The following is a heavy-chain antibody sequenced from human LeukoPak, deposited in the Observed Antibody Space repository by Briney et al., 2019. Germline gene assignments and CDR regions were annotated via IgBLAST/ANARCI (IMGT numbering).Heavy chain of an antibody. CDR3: ARDQGSGWPYYFDY. J-gene: IGHJ4*02. Sequence: GGSLRLSCAASGFTVSSNYMSWVRQAPGKGLEWVAVISYDGSNKYYADSVKGRFTISRDNSKNTLYLQMNSLRAEDTAVYYCARDQGSGWPYYFDYWGQGTLVTVSS. D-gene: IGHD6-19*01. V-gene: IGHV3-30-3*01. CDR1: GFTVSSNY. CDR2: ISYDGSNK.